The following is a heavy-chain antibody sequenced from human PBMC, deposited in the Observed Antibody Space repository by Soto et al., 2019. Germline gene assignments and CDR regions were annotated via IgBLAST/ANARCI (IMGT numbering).Heavy chain of an antibody. Sequence: GGSLRLSCEGSGFTFSRYGMHWVRQAPGMGLEWVAVVSHDGLAQYYGDSVMGRFTISRDNSQNALYLQMNSLRTEDTAIYYCAKETIQVGGPNYFDYWGQGAQVTVSS. CDR1: GFTFSRYG. CDR3: AKETIQVGGPNYFDY. V-gene: IGHV3-30*18. J-gene: IGHJ4*02. CDR2: VSHDGLAQ. D-gene: IGHD1-1*01.